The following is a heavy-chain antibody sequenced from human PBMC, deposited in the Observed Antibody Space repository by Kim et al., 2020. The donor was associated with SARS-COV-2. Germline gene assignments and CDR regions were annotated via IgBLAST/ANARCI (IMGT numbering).Heavy chain of an antibody. J-gene: IGHJ3*02. D-gene: IGHD4-17*01. CDR3: AREEVYGDYDAFDI. Sequence: SVKGRFTTSEDTSKNPLYLQMNSLRAGETAVYYCAREEVYGDYDAFDIWGQGTMVIVSS. V-gene: IGHV3-30*07.